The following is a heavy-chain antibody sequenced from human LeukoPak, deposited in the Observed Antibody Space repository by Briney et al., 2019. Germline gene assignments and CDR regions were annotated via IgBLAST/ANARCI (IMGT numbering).Heavy chain of an antibody. Sequence: AVKVSCKASGGTFSSYTISWVRQAPGQGLEWMGGIIPIFGTANYAQKFQGRVTITADESTSTAYMELSSLRSEDTAVYYCARDQNDSSRSVYWGQGTLVTVSS. CDR1: GGTFSSYT. V-gene: IGHV1-69*01. J-gene: IGHJ4*02. D-gene: IGHD6-13*01. CDR3: ARDQNDSSRSVY. CDR2: IIPIFGTA.